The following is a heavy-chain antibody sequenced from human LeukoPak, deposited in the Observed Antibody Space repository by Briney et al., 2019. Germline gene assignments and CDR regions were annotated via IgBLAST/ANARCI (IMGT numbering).Heavy chain of an antibody. CDR2: IYYSGST. J-gene: IGHJ5*02. D-gene: IGHD2-2*01. CDR3: ARELPAANAGVGYNWFDP. V-gene: IGHV4-39*07. CDR1: GGSISSNSYY. Sequence: SETLSLTCTVSGGSISSNSYYWGWIRQPPGKGLEWIGSIYYSGSTYYNPSLKSRVTMSVDTSKNQFSLKLSSVTAADTAVYYCARELPAANAGVGYNWFDPWGQGTLVTVSS.